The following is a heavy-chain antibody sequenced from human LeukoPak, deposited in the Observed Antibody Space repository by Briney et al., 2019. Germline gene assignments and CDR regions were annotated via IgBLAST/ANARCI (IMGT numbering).Heavy chain of an antibody. CDR1: GFTFSSYA. D-gene: IGHD6-19*01. Sequence: GGSLRLSCAASGFTFSSYAMSWVRQAPGKRLEWVSAISGSGGSTYYADSVKGRFTISRDNSKNTLYLQMNSLRAEDTAVYYCAKEGSSGWYSALGYWGQGTLVTVSS. CDR3: AKEGSSGWYSALGY. CDR2: ISGSGGST. V-gene: IGHV3-23*01. J-gene: IGHJ4*02.